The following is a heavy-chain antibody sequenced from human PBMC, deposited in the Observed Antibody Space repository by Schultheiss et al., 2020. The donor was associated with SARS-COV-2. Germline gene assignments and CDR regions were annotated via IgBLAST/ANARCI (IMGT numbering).Heavy chain of an antibody. CDR1: GYTFTSYG. CDR2: ISAYNGNT. CDR3: ARDRAVAGTKDYYYGIDF. V-gene: IGHV1-18*01. J-gene: IGHJ6*02. Sequence: ASVKVSCKASGYTFTSYGISWVRQAPGQGLEWMGWISAYNGNTNYAQKLQGRVTMTTDTSTSTAYMELSRLRSDDTAVYYCARDRAVAGTKDYYYGIDFWGQGTTVTVSS. D-gene: IGHD6-19*01.